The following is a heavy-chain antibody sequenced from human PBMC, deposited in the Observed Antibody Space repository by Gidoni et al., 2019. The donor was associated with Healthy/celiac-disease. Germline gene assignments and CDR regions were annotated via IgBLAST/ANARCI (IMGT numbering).Heavy chain of an antibody. CDR1: GDSIRNYY. D-gene: IGHD2-8*01. Sequence: QVQLQESGPGLVKPSETLSLTCTVSGDSIRNYYWTWVRQPPGKRLEWIGYIYYNGIIHYNPSLKSRVAISLDTSKTQFSLKLTSVTAADAAMYYCAIQNNAAEYFQHWGQGTLVTVSS. CDR3: AIQNNAAEYFQH. CDR2: IYYNGII. J-gene: IGHJ1*01. V-gene: IGHV4-59*01.